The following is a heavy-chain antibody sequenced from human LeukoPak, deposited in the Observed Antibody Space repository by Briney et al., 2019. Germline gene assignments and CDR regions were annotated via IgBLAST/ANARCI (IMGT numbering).Heavy chain of an antibody. CDR2: INHSGST. Sequence: SETLSLTCAVYGGSFSGYYWSWIRQPPGKGLEWIGEINHSGSTNHNPSLKSRVTISVDTSKNQFSLKLSSVTAADTAVYYCARGDLRYFDWLSSYGMDVWGKGTTVTVSS. CDR3: ARGDLRYFDWLSSYGMDV. CDR1: GGSFSGYY. V-gene: IGHV4-34*01. J-gene: IGHJ6*04. D-gene: IGHD3-9*01.